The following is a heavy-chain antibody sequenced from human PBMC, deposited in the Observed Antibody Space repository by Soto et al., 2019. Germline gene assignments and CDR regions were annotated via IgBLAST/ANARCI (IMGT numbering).Heavy chain of an antibody. CDR1: GFTFSTYG. CDR3: ARDLGSFGTLGGSYFDY. V-gene: IGHV3-33*01. Sequence: PGGSLRLSCAASGFTFSTYGFHWVRQAPGKGLEWVALIWYDGSNKYYADSLKGRFTISRDDSRNTLYLQMNSLRAEDTALYYCARDLGSFGTLGGSYFDYWGQGTLVTVSS. J-gene: IGHJ4*02. CDR2: IWYDGSNK. D-gene: IGHD3-16*01.